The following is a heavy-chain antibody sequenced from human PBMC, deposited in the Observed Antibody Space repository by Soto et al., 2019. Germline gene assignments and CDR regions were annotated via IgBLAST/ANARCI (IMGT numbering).Heavy chain of an antibody. CDR1: GFTFSSYA. V-gene: IGHV3-64*01. J-gene: IGHJ4*02. CDR3: ARDPDSSGYYYFDY. CDR2: ISSYGVST. D-gene: IGHD3-22*01. Sequence: GGSLRLSCAASGFTFSSYAMHWVRQAPGKGLEYVSAISSYGVSTYYANSVKGRFTISRDNSKNTLYLQMGSLRAEDMAVYYCARDPDSSGYYYFDYWGQGTLVTV.